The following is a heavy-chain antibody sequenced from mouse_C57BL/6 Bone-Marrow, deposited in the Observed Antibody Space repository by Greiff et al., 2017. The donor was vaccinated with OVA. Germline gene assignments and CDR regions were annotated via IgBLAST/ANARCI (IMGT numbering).Heavy chain of an antibody. Sequence: VQLQQSGPELVKPGASVKISCKASGYTFTDHYMNWVKQSHGKSLEWIGDINPNNGGTSYNQKFKGKATLTVDKSSSTAYMELRSLTSEDSAVYYCARVFITTVVAHYFDYWGQGTTLTVSS. V-gene: IGHV1-26*01. CDR1: GYTFTDHY. J-gene: IGHJ2*01. CDR2: INPNNGGT. CDR3: ARVFITTVVAHYFDY. D-gene: IGHD1-1*01.